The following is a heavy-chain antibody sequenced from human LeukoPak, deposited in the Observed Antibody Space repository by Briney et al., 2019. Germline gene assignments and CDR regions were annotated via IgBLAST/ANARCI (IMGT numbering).Heavy chain of an antibody. Sequence: GGSLRLSCAASGFTLSNAWMNWVRQAPGKGLEWVAVIWYDGTNRYYVDSVRGQFTISRDNSKNTLYLQMNSLRAEDTAVYYCARGGHDYYDRSGYYYMSAFDIWGQGTMVTVSS. J-gene: IGHJ3*02. CDR2: IWYDGTNR. D-gene: IGHD3-22*01. V-gene: IGHV3-33*08. CDR3: ARGGHDYYDRSGYYYMSAFDI. CDR1: GFTLSNAW.